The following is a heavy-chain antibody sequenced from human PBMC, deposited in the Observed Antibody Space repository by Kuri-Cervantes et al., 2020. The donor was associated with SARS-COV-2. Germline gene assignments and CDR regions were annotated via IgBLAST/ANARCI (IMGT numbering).Heavy chain of an antibody. CDR2: IYYSGST. D-gene: IGHD3-16*01. J-gene: IGHJ4*02. V-gene: IGHV4-39*01. Sequence: SETLSLTCSVSGGSISSRNFYWGWIRQPPGKGLEWIGNIYYSGSTYYSPSLKSRVTISMDTSKDQFSLKLSSVTAADTAAYYCARVLRTASFDFWGQGTLVTVSS. CDR3: ARVLRTASFDF. CDR1: GGSISSRNFY.